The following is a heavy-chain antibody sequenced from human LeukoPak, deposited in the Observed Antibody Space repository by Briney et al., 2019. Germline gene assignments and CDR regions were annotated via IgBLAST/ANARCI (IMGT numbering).Heavy chain of an antibody. CDR1: GGTFSSYA. D-gene: IGHD2-2*01. CDR3: ARGGYCSSTSCYPSDNWFDP. CDR2: IIPIFGTA. J-gene: IGHJ5*02. Sequence: ASVKVSCKASGGTFSSYAISWVRQAPGQGLEWMGGIIPIFGTANYAQKFQGRVTITADESTSTAYMELSSLRSEDTAVYYCARGGYCSSTSCYPSDNWFDPWGQGTLVTVSS. V-gene: IGHV1-69*01.